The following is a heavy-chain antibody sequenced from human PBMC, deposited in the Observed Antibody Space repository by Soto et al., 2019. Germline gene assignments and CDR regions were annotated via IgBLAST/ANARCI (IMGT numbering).Heavy chain of an antibody. CDR1: GFTFTSSA. CDR3: AAAYYYDSSGYYPSAFDI. D-gene: IGHD3-22*01. V-gene: IGHV1-58*01. J-gene: IGHJ3*02. CDR2: IVVGSGNT. Sequence: ASVKVSCKASGFTFTSSAVQWVRQARGQRLEWIGWIVVGSGNTNYAQKFQERVTITRDMSTSTAYMELSSLRSEDTAVYYCAAAYYYDSSGYYPSAFDIWGQGTMVTVSS.